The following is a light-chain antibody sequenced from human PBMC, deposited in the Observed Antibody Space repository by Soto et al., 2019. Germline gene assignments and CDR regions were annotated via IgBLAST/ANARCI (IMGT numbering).Light chain of an antibody. CDR1: QSLVHSDGNTY. J-gene: IGKJ1*01. CDR2: KVS. V-gene: IGKV2-30*02. Sequence: DVVMTQSPLSLPVTLGQPASISCRSSQSLVHSDGNTYLNWFQQRPGQSPRRLIYKVSNRDSGVPDRFSGSGSGTDFTPKISRVEAEDVGVYYCMQGALWPWTFGQGTKVEIK. CDR3: MQGALWPWT.